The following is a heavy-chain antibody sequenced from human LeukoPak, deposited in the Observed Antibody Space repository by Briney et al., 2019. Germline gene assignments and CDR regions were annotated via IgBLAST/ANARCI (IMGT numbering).Heavy chain of an antibody. CDR3: ARAGCSGGSCYSGGLYYYYGMDV. J-gene: IGHJ6*04. D-gene: IGHD2-15*01. CDR2: IKQDGSEK. V-gene: IGHV3-7*03. Sequence: PGGSLRLSCAASGFTYSSYWMSWVRQDPGKGLEWVANIKQDGSEKYYVDSVKGRFTISRDNAKNSLYLQMNSLRAEDTAVYYCARAGCSGGSCYSGGLYYYYGMDVWGKGTTVTVSS. CDR1: GFTYSSYW.